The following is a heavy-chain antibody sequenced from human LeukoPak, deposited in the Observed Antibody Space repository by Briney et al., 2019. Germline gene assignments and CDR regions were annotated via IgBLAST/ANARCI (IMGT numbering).Heavy chain of an antibody. CDR2: IYHSGST. Sequence: SETLSLTCTVSGGSLIHYYWSWIRQPPGKGLEWIGYIYHSGSTNYNPPLKGRATISVDTSKSQISLRLSSVTAADTAVYYCARVDSGTYYMPFDYWGQGSLVTVSS. V-gene: IGHV4-59*01. D-gene: IGHD1-26*01. CDR3: ARVDSGTYYMPFDY. CDR1: GGSLIHYY. J-gene: IGHJ4*02.